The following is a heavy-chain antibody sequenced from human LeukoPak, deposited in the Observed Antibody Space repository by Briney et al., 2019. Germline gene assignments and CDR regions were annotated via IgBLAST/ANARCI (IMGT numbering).Heavy chain of an antibody. Sequence: PGGSLRPSCAASGFTFSSYSMNWVRQAPGKGLEWVSYISSSSSTIYYADYVTGRFTISRDNAKNSLYLQMNSLRAEDTAVYYCARSAIVADSDYWGQGTLVTVSS. V-gene: IGHV3-48*01. CDR1: GFTFSSYS. CDR2: ISSSSSTI. CDR3: ARSAIVADSDY. D-gene: IGHD5-12*01. J-gene: IGHJ4*02.